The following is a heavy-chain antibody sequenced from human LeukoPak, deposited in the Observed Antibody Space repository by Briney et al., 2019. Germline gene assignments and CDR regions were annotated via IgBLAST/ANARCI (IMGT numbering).Heavy chain of an antibody. CDR2: IYYSGST. Sequence: SQTLSLTCTVSGGSISSGDYYWSWIRQPPGKGLEWIGYIYYSGSTYYNPSLKSRVTISVDTSKNQFSLRLSSVTAADTAVYYCARDLGILTGYREPPDVGMDVWGQGTTVTVSS. CDR3: ARDLGILTGYREPPDVGMDV. V-gene: IGHV4-30-4*01. CDR1: GGSISSGDYY. J-gene: IGHJ6*02. D-gene: IGHD3-9*01.